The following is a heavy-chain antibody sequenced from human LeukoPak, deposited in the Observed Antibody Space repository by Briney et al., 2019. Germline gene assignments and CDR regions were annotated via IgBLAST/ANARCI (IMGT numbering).Heavy chain of an antibody. CDR3: AKGAAKSAPSDY. V-gene: IGHV3-23*01. D-gene: IGHD2-15*01. CDR2: ISNSGGST. J-gene: IGHJ4*02. Sequence: GGSLRLSCAASGFTFSSYAMTWVRQAPGKGLEWVSAISNSGGSTHYADSVKGRFTISRDNSRNTLYLQMNSLRAEDTAVYYCAKGAAKSAPSDYWGQGTLVTVSS. CDR1: GFTFSSYA.